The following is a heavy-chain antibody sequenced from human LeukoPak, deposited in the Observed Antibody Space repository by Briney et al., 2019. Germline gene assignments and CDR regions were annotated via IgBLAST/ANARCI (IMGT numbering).Heavy chain of an antibody. D-gene: IGHD3-16*01. CDR2: IIPIFGTA. J-gene: IGHJ5*02. Sequence: SVKVSCKASGGTFSSYAVSWVRQAPGQGLEWMGGIIPIFGTANYAQKFQGRVTITADESTSTAYMELSSLRSEDPAVYYCARALGDVDWFDPWGQATLVTVSS. CDR1: GGTFSSYA. V-gene: IGHV1-69*13. CDR3: ARALGDVDWFDP.